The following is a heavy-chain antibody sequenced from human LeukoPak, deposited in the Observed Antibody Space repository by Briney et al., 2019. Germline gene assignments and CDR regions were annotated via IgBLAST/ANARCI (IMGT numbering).Heavy chain of an antibody. Sequence: GGSLRLSCAASGFTLRSYSMNWVRQAPGKGLEWVSSIGSSGSHINYADSVKGRFTISRDNAENSLYLQMNSLRAEDTAVYYCARGGIAAREATFDYWGQGTLVTVSS. V-gene: IGHV3-21*01. J-gene: IGHJ4*02. CDR2: IGSSGSHI. CDR1: GFTLRSYS. CDR3: ARGGIAAREATFDY. D-gene: IGHD6-6*01.